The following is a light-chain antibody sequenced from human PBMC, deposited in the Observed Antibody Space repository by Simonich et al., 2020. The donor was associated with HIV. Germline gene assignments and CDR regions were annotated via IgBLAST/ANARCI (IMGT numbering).Light chain of an antibody. CDR1: QSVLYSSNNKNH. CDR3: QQYYNTPQT. Sequence: DIVMTQSPDSLAVSLGERATINCKSSQSVLYSSNNKNHLAWYQQKHGHPPRLLIYWASTRESGVPDRISGSGSGTDFTLTISSLQAEDVAVYYCQQYYNTPQTFGQGTKVEIK. J-gene: IGKJ1*01. V-gene: IGKV4-1*01. CDR2: WAS.